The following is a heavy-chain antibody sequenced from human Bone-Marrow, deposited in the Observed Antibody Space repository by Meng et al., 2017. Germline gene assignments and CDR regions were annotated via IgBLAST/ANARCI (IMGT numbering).Heavy chain of an antibody. V-gene: IGHV2-5*01. J-gene: IGHJ5*02. CDR3: AHRVMVRGVINNWFDP. Sequence: VKPTPLLMSPCTFFGCSIRISGIGVGWLRQPPVKALECLALIFWNDDKPYSPSLKSRLTITKDTSKIQVVLTMTNMDPVDTATYYCAHRVMVRGVINNWFDPWGQGTLVTVSS. CDR2: IFWNDDK. CDR1: GCSIRISGIG. D-gene: IGHD3-10*01.